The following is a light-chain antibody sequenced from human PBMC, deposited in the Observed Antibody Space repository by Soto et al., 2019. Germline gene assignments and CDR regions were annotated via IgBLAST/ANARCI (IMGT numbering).Light chain of an antibody. V-gene: IGKV2-28*01. CDR1: QSLLHSNGYNC. Sequence: DIVMTQSPLSLPVTPGESASISCRSSQSLLHSNGYNCLDWYLQKPGQPPQLLIYLGSNRAPGVPDRLSGSGSGTDFTLKISRVEAGDVGVYYCMQALQTPWTFGQGTKVEI. CDR3: MQALQTPWT. J-gene: IGKJ1*01. CDR2: LGS.